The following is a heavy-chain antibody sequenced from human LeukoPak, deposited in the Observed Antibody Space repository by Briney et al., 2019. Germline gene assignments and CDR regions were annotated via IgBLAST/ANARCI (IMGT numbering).Heavy chain of an antibody. J-gene: IGHJ4*02. Sequence: PSDTLSLTCAVSGGSISSSNWWSWVRQPPGKGLGWIGEIYHSGSTNYNPSLKSRVTISVDKSKNQFSLKLSSVTAADTAVYYCARDNGMVRGVINYWGQGTLVTVSS. V-gene: IGHV4-4*02. CDR3: ARDNGMVRGVINY. D-gene: IGHD3-10*01. CDR1: GGSISSSNW. CDR2: IYHSGST.